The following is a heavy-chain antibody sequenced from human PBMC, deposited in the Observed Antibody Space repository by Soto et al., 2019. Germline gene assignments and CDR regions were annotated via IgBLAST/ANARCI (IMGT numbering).Heavy chain of an antibody. Sequence: GASVKVSCKASGYTFTSYAMHWVRQAPGQRLEWMGWINAGNGNTKHSQKFQGRVTITRDTSASTAYMELSSLRSEDPALYYCARAVAVPAAFDYWGQGTLVTVSS. CDR1: GYTFTSYA. J-gene: IGHJ4*02. CDR3: ARAVAVPAAFDY. CDR2: INAGNGNT. V-gene: IGHV1-3*01. D-gene: IGHD6-19*01.